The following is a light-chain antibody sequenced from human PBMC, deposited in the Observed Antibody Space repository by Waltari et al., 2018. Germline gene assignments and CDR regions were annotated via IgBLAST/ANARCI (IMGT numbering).Light chain of an antibody. Sequence: DIQMTQSPSSLSASVGDRVTITCRASQSSNSFLNWYQQKPGKAPKLHIYAASSLQSWVPSRFSDSRSGTDFTLTISSLQPEDFAAYYCQQSYSTPLTFGGGTKVEIK. J-gene: IGKJ4*01. CDR3: QQSYSTPLT. CDR2: AAS. V-gene: IGKV1-39*01. CDR1: QSSNSF.